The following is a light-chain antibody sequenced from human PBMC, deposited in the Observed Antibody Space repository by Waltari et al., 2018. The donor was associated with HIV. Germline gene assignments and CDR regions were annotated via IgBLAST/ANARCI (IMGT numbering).Light chain of an antibody. CDR1: NSDLGTYHL. CDR2: EDN. CDR3: CSCTTTNSYV. Sequence: QSALTQPASVSGSPGQSITISCTGSNSDLGTYHLVSWYQHFPDRAPKLLIFEDNKQPSGVSSRFSGSKSGNAASLTISGLRPEDEADYYCCSCTTTNSYVFGTGTKVTVL. V-gene: IGLV2-23*01. J-gene: IGLJ1*01.